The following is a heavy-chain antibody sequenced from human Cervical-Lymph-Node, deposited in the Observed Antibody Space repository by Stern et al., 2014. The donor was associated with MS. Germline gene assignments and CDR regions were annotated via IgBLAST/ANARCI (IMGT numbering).Heavy chain of an antibody. J-gene: IGHJ6*02. CDR3: ARGDSSTWRGYGMDV. V-gene: IGHV1-18*01. CDR2: FSAYTGTT. Sequence: VQLVESGPEVKKPGASVKVSCKTSGNALTSFGIIWVRQAPGQGPEWMGWFSAYTGTTNYAPRFQGRVPFTADTSTRTAYMALRSLTSDDTAIYYCARGDSSTWRGYGMDVWGQGTTVIVSS. CDR1: GNALTSFG. D-gene: IGHD6-13*01.